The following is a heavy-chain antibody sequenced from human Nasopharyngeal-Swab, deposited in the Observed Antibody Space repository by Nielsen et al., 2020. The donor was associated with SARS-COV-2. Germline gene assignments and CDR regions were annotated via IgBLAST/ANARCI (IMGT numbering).Heavy chain of an antibody. CDR3: AKAWAAAGLSFYYYMDV. V-gene: IGHV3-23*01. CDR2: LSGTGEST. D-gene: IGHD6-13*01. Sequence: WMRQSPGQGLEWVSTLSGTGESTYYADSVTGRFAISRDNSNNTLYLQMHGLRAEDTAIYFCAKAWAAAGLSFYYYMDVWGKGTTVTVSS. J-gene: IGHJ6*03.